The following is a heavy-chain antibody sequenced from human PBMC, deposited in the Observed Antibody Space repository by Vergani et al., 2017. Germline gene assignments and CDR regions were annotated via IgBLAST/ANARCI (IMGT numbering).Heavy chain of an antibody. D-gene: IGHD2-21*02. CDR2: ISYSGDT. CDR3: ARGGWLVPDV. V-gene: IGHV4-59*01. Sequence: QVQLHESGPGLAKPSETLSLTCTVSGDSISPYFWTWIRQPPGQGLEWIGYISYSGDTNCAPSLKSRVSISLDTSKNQFSLQVNSVTLSDTAVYYCARGGWLVPDVWGQGTLVTVSS. J-gene: IGHJ4*02. CDR1: GDSISPYF.